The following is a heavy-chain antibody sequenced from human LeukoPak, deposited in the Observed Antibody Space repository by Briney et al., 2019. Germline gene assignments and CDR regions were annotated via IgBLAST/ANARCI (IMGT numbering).Heavy chain of an antibody. V-gene: IGHV1-69*05. CDR2: IIPIFGTA. J-gene: IGHJ4*02. D-gene: IGHD2-15*01. CDR1: GGTFSSYA. CDR3: ASTYCSGGSCYADY. Sequence: GASVKVSCKASGGTFSSYAISWVRQAPGQGLEWMERIIPIFGTANYEQKFQGRVTITTDESTSTAYMELSSLISEDTAVYYCASTYCSGGSCYADYWGQGTLVTVSS.